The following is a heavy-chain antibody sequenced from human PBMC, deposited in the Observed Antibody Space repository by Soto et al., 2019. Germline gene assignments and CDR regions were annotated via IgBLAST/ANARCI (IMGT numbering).Heavy chain of an antibody. J-gene: IGHJ5*02. D-gene: IGHD6-19*01. CDR3: ARDASSGWYGGWFDP. CDR1: GFTVSSNY. CDR2: IYSGGST. V-gene: IGHV3-66*01. Sequence: GGSLRLSCAASGFTVSSNYMSWVRQAPGKGLEWVSVIYSGGSTYYADSVKGRFTISRDNAKNSLYLQMNSLRAEDTAVYYCARDASSGWYGGWFDPWGQGTLVTVSS.